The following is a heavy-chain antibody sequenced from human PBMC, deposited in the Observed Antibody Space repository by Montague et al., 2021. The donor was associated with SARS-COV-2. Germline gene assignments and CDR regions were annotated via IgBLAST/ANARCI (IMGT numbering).Heavy chain of an antibody. Sequence: SLRLSCAASGFTFRTYEMNWVRQAPGKGLEWVSYISSSGSTIYYADSVKGRFTISRDNAKNPLYLQMNSLRAEDTAVYCCARDGRFGELDYWGQGTLVTVST. CDR2: ISSSGSTI. J-gene: IGHJ4*02. V-gene: IGHV3-48*03. D-gene: IGHD3-10*01. CDR1: GFTFRTYE. CDR3: ARDGRFGELDY.